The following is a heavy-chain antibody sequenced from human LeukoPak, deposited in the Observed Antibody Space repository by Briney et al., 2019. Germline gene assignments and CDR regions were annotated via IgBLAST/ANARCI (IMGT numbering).Heavy chain of an antibody. Sequence: ASVKVSCKASGYTFADYPVHWVLQAPEQGLEWMGRLDPNSGSTHYPQKFQGRVTMTRDTSITTAYMELRSLRSDDTAVYYCARGNKYAGDYWGQGTLVTVSP. V-gene: IGHV1-2*06. D-gene: IGHD2-8*01. CDR1: GYTFADYP. CDR2: LDPNSGST. CDR3: ARGNKYAGDY. J-gene: IGHJ4*02.